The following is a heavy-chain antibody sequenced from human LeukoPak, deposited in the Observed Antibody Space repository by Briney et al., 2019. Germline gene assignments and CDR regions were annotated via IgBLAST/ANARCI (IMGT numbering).Heavy chain of an antibody. D-gene: IGHD3-10*01. CDR3: ARDPVGSGSGSCFDY. CDR2: ISSSGRTP. V-gene: IGHV3-48*03. J-gene: IGHJ4*02. CDR1: GFTFSSYE. Sequence: GGSLRLSCAASGFTFSSYEMNWVRQAPGKGLEWVSYISSSGRTPYYADSEKGRFTISRDNAKNSLYLQMNSLRADDTAIYYCARDPVGSGSGSCFDYWGQGTLVTVSS.